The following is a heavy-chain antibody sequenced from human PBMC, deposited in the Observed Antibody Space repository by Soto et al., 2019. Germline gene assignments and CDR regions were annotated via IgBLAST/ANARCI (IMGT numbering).Heavy chain of an antibody. V-gene: IGHV4-34*01. Sequence: QVQLQQWGAGLLKPSDTLSLTCAVYGGSFSGYYWSWIRQPPGKGLEWIGEINHSGSTNYNPSLKSRVTISVDTSKNQFSLKLSSVTAADTAVYYCAKISSGYYDAFDIWGQGTMVTVSS. D-gene: IGHD3-22*01. CDR1: GGSFSGYY. CDR2: INHSGST. CDR3: AKISSGYYDAFDI. J-gene: IGHJ3*02.